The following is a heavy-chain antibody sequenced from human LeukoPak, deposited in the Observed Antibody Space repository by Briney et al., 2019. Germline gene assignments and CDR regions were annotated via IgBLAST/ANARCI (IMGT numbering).Heavy chain of an antibody. CDR3: ARLRGYGDYVDY. V-gene: IGHV3-7*01. J-gene: IGHJ4*02. D-gene: IGHD5-12*01. CDR1: GFTLSSHW. Sequence: TGGSLRLSCAASGFTLSSHWMSWVRQAPGKGLEWVATINQDGSEGYHVDSVRGRFTISRDNAKNSLYVQLNSLRAEDAAVYYCARLRGYGDYVDYWGQGTLVTVSS. CDR2: INQDGSEG.